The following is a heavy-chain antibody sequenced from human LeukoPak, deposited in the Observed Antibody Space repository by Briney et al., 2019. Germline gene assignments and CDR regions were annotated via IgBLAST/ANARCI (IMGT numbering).Heavy chain of an antibody. CDR3: AELGITMIGGV. J-gene: IGHJ6*04. CDR2: ISSSGSAI. CDR1: GFAFSSYG. D-gene: IGHD3-10*02. Sequence: GGSLRLSCAASGFAFSSYGMHWVRQAPGKGLEWVSYISSSGSAIYYADSVKGRFTISRDNAKNSLYLQMNSLRAEDTAVYYCAELGITMIGGVWGKGTTVTVSS. V-gene: IGHV3-48*04.